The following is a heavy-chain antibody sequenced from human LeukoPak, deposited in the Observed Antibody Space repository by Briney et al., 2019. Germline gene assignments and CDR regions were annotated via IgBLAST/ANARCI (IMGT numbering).Heavy chain of an antibody. CDR1: GYTFTSDG. V-gene: IGHV1-18*01. Sequence: ASVKVSCKASGYTFTSDGISWVRQAPGQGLEWMGWISAYNGNTNYAQKLQGRVTMTTDTSTSTAYMELRSLRSDDTAVYYCARDMGSSGWYRGGDAFDIWGQGTMVTVSS. CDR3: ARDMGSSGWYRGGDAFDI. D-gene: IGHD6-19*01. CDR2: ISAYNGNT. J-gene: IGHJ3*02.